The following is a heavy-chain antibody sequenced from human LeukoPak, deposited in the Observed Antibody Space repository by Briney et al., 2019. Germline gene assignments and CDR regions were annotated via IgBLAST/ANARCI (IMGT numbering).Heavy chain of an antibody. CDR2: ISYDGSNK. V-gene: IGHV3-30-3*01. Sequence: GRSLRLSCAASGFTFSSYAMHWVRQAPGKGLEWVAVISYDGSNKYYADSVKGRFTISRDNSKNTLYLQMNSLRAEDTAVYYCARDSSTYGSGRPLIWGQGTMVTVSS. CDR1: GFTFSSYA. D-gene: IGHD3-10*01. J-gene: IGHJ3*02. CDR3: ARDSSTYGSGRPLI.